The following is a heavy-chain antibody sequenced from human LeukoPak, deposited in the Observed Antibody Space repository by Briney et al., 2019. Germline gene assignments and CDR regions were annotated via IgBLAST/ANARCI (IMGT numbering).Heavy chain of an antibody. CDR1: GFTFSSNY. J-gene: IGHJ3*02. D-gene: IGHD3-16*01. Sequence: GGSLRLSCAASGFTFSSNYMSWVRQAPGKGLEWVSVIYSGGSTYYADSVKGRFTISRDNAKNSLYLQMNSLRAEDTAVYYCARDGMITAYAFDIWGQGTMVTVSS. CDR3: ARDGMITAYAFDI. V-gene: IGHV3-53*01. CDR2: IYSGGST.